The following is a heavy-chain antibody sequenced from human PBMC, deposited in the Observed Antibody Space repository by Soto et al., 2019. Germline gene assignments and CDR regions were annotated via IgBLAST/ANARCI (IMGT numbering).Heavy chain of an antibody. V-gene: IGHV3-23*01. CDR1: GFTFNSQA. J-gene: IGHJ4*02. CDR2: ISASGTIT. Sequence: EVQLLESGGGLAQPGGSLRLSCVASGFTFNSQAMGWVRQAPGKGLEWVSVISASGTITYYADSVKGRFTISSDSSKNTLYIQMDSLRAEDTALYYCAKKKTGGYLFDFWGQGTLVTVSS. D-gene: IGHD1-26*01. CDR3: AKKKTGGYLFDF.